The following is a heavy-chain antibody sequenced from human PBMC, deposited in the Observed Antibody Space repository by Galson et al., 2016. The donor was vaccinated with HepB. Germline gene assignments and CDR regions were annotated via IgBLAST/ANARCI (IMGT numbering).Heavy chain of an antibody. CDR3: ASHCGGDCYNNLADAFDI. Sequence: SETLSLTCTVPSGSISSSRYYWGWIRQPPGKGLEWIGSVYYSGTAYYDPSLKSRVSISVDTSKNQFSLRLSSVTAGDTAVYFCASHCGGDCYNNLADAFDIWGRGTMVTVSS. J-gene: IGHJ3*02. D-gene: IGHD2-21*01. V-gene: IGHV4-39*01. CDR1: SGSISSSRYY. CDR2: VYYSGTA.